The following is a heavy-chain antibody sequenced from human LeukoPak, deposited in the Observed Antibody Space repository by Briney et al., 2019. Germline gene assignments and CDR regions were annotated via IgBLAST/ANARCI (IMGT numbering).Heavy chain of an antibody. CDR2: ISWDGGST. V-gene: IGHV3-43D*03. J-gene: IGHJ4*02. CDR3: AKDGVAITGYFDY. D-gene: IGHD2-21*01. Sequence: GGSLRLSCTASGFTFDDYAMYWVRQAPGKGLEWVSLISWDGGSTSYADSVKGRFTISRDNSKNSLYLQLNSLRAEDTAFYYCAKDGVAITGYFDYWGQGTLVTVSS. CDR1: GFTFDDYA.